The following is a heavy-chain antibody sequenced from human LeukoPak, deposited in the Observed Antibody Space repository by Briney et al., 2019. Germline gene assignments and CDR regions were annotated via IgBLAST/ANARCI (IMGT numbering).Heavy chain of an antibody. J-gene: IGHJ4*02. V-gene: IGHV3-48*03. CDR2: ISSSGSTI. CDR3: AKDKAQAYYASGSLVL. Sequence: GGSLRLSCAASGSTFSSYEMNWVRQAPGKGLEWVSYISSSGSTIYYADSVKGRFTISRDNAKGSLYLQMNNLRTEDTALYYCAKDKAQAYYASGSLVLWGQGTLVTVSS. D-gene: IGHD3-10*01. CDR1: GSTFSSYE.